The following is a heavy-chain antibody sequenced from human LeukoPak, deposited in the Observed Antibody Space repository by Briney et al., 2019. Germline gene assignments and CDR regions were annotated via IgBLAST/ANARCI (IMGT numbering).Heavy chain of an antibody. CDR3: ARTNLYSHYEVYFDS. Sequence: SETLSLTCAVSGGSISSGGYSWSWIRQPPGKGLEWIGYIYHSGSTYYNPSLKSRGTISVDRSKNQFSLKLSSVTAADTAVYYCARTNLYSHYEVYFDSWGQGTLVTVSS. CDR2: IYHSGST. J-gene: IGHJ4*02. CDR1: GGSISSGGYS. V-gene: IGHV4-30-2*01. D-gene: IGHD4-11*01.